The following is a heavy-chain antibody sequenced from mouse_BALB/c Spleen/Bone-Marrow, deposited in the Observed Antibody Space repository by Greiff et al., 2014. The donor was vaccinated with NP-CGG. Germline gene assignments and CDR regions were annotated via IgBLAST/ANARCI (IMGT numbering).Heavy chain of an antibody. Sequence: QVQLKQSGAELMKPGASVKISCKATGYTFSSYWIEWVKQRPGHGLEWIGEILPGSGSTNYNEKFKGKATFTADTSSNTAYMQRSGLTSEDSAVYCWAGGGVGGGYWYFDVWGAGTTVTVSS. D-gene: IGHD1-1*01. CDR1: GYTFSSYW. CDR3: AGGGVGGGYWYFDV. V-gene: IGHV1-9*01. J-gene: IGHJ1*01. CDR2: ILPGSGST.